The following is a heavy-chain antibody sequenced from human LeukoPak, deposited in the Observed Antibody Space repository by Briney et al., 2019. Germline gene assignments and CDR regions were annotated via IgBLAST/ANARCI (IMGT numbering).Heavy chain of an antibody. CDR1: GFTFSSYS. V-gene: IGHV3-23*01. J-gene: IGHJ4*02. Sequence: GGSLRLSCVASGFTFSSYSMSWVRQAPGKGLEWVSTIISGSGGTTFCADSVKGRFTISRDNPKNTLYLQMNSLRVEDTAVYYCAKGEQQESRYGYWGQGALVTVSS. D-gene: IGHD6-13*01. CDR2: IISGSGGTT. CDR3: AKGEQQESRYGY.